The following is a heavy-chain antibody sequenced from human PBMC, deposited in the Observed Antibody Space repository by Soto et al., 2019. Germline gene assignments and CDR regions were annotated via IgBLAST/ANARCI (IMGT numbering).Heavy chain of an antibody. CDR1: GGTFSSYA. CDR2: IIPIFGTA. J-gene: IGHJ6*02. V-gene: IGHV1-69*01. CDR3: ARDRYDILTGTSHYYYYGMDV. D-gene: IGHD3-9*01. Sequence: QVQLVQSGAEVKKPGSSVKGSCKASGGTFSSYAISWVRQAPGQGLEWMGGIIPIFGTANYAQKFQGRVTITADESTSTAYMELSSLRSEDTAVYYCARDRYDILTGTSHYYYYGMDVWGQGTTVTVSS.